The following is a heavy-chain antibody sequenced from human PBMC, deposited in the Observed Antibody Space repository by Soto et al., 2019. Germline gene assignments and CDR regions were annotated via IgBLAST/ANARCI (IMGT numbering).Heavy chain of an antibody. CDR1: GFTFSSYG. Sequence: QVQLVESGGGVVQPGRSLRLSCAASGFTFSSYGMNWVRQAPGKGLEWVAVIWYDGSNKYYADSVKGRFTISRDNSKNPLYLQMNSLRAEDTAVYYCARTKAVAAKTQYYFDYWGQGTLVNVSS. V-gene: IGHV3-33*01. J-gene: IGHJ4*02. CDR2: IWYDGSNK. CDR3: ARTKAVAAKTQYYFDY. D-gene: IGHD6-19*01.